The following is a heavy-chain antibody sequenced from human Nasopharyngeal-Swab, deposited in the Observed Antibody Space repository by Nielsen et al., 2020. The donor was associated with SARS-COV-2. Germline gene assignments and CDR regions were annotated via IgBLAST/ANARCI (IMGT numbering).Heavy chain of an antibody. V-gene: IGHV1-2*04. D-gene: IGHD5-18*01. CDR2: INPNSGGT. CDR3: ARDISGYSYGGRYYYYYMDV. Sequence: ASVKVSCKASGYTFTGYYMHWVRQAPGQGLEWMGWINPNSGGTNYAQKFQGWVTMTRDTSISTAYMELSRLRSDDTAVYYCARDISGYSYGGRYYYYYMDVWGKGTTVTVSS. J-gene: IGHJ6*03. CDR1: GYTFTGYY.